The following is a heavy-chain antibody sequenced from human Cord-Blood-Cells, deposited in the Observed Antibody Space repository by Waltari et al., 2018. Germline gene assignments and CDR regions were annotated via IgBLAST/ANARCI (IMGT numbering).Heavy chain of an antibody. J-gene: IGHJ4*02. D-gene: IGHD3-9*01. V-gene: IGHV4-34*01. Sequence: QVQLQQWGAGLLKPSETLSLTCAVYGGSFSGYYWSWIRQPPGKGLEWIGEINHSGSTNYNPSLKSRVTLSGATAKNQFSLKLSSVTAADTAVYYCARAETYYDILTGYYDYWGQGTLVTVSS. CDR1: GGSFSGYY. CDR3: ARAETYYDILTGYYDY. CDR2: INHSGST.